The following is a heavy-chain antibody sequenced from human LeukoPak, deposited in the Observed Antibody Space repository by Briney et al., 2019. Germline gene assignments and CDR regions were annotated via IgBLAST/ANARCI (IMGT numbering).Heavy chain of an antibody. Sequence: PGGSLRLSCAASGFTFSSYWMSWVRQAPGKGLEWVSGISGSGGSTDYADSVKGRFTISRDNSKNTLYLQMNSLRAEDTAVYYCARDMGDYGDYNYYYYYMDVWGKGTTVTVSS. CDR2: ISGSGGST. CDR1: GFTFSSYW. CDR3: ARDMGDYGDYNYYYYYMDV. V-gene: IGHV3-23*01. D-gene: IGHD4-17*01. J-gene: IGHJ6*03.